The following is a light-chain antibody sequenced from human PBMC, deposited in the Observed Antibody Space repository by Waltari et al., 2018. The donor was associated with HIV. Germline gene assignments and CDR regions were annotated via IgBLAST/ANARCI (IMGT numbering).Light chain of an antibody. V-gene: IGKV2-30*01. CDR2: KVS. Sequence: VMTQAPLPLPVTLGQPASISCRSSEDLVDSNGNSYLNWFLLRPGQSPRRLFFKVSNRDSGVPERFSASGSGTEFTLKIRSVEAEDVGIYFCMQDTHWPFTFGPGTTLDI. CDR1: EDLVDSNGNSY. CDR3: MQDTHWPFT. J-gene: IGKJ3*01.